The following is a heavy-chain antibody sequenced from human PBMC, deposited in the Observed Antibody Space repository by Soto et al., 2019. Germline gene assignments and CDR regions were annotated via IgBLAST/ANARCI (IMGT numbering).Heavy chain of an antibody. CDR2: ISWNSGNI. CDR3: AKDTGDSSGYYYYYYYGMDV. J-gene: IGHJ6*02. CDR1: GFIFDNYA. V-gene: IGHV3-9*01. Sequence: GGSLRLSCAASGFIFDNYAMHWVRQAPGKVLEWVSGISWNSGNIGYADSVKGRFTISRDNAENSLYLQMNSLRPEDTALYYCAKDTGDSSGYYYYYYYGMDVWGQGTTVTVSS. D-gene: IGHD3-22*01.